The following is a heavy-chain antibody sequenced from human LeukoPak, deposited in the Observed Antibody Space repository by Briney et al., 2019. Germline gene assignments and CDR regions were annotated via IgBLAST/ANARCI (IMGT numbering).Heavy chain of an antibody. D-gene: IGHD2-21*01. CDR3: AKGDYYDY. Sequence: PGGSLRLSCAASGFTFSSYAMNWVRQAPGKGLEWVSSISSSSSCIYYADSVKGRFTISRDNSKNTLYLQMNSLRAEDTAVYYCAKGDYYDYWGQGTLVTVSS. J-gene: IGHJ4*02. CDR1: GFTFSSYA. V-gene: IGHV3-21*01. CDR2: ISSSSSCI.